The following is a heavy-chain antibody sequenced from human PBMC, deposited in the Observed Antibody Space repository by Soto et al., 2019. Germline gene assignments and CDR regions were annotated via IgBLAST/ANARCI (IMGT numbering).Heavy chain of an antibody. CDR2: ISAYNGNT. D-gene: IGHD4-17*01. J-gene: IGHJ4*02. V-gene: IGHV1-18*01. CDR1: GYTFTSYG. CDR3: ASSLAKFTVTTPSTFDY. Sequence: ASVKVSCKASGYTFTSYGISWVRQAPGQGLEWMGWISAYNGNTNYAQELQGRVTMTTDTSTSTAYMELRSLRSDDTAVYYCASSLAKFTVTTPSTFDYWGQGTLVTVSS.